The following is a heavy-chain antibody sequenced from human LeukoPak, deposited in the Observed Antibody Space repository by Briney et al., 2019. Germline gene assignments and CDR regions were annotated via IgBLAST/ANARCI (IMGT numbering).Heavy chain of an antibody. CDR1: GYTFTSYD. Sequence: GASVKVSCKASGYTFTSYDINWVRQATGQGLEWMGWMNPNSGNTGYAQKFQGRVTMTRNTSISTAYMELSSLRSEDTAVYYCARGGITMVRGAPKQFDPWDQGTLVTVSS. V-gene: IGHV1-8*01. J-gene: IGHJ5*02. CDR2: MNPNSGNT. D-gene: IGHD3-10*01. CDR3: ARGGITMVRGAPKQFDP.